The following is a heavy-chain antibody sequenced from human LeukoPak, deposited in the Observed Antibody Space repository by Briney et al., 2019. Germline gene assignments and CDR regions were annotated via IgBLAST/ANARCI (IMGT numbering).Heavy chain of an antibody. V-gene: IGHV4-59*01. CDR3: ARGLAAAGTSYFDY. CDR1: GGSINSYY. Sequence: SETLSLTCTVSGGSINSYYWSWIRQRPRKGLEWIGYIYYSGSTNYSPSLKGRVTISVDTSKNQFSLKLSSVTAADTAVYYCARGLAAAGTSYFDYWGQGTLVTVSS. J-gene: IGHJ4*02. D-gene: IGHD6-13*01. CDR2: IYYSGST.